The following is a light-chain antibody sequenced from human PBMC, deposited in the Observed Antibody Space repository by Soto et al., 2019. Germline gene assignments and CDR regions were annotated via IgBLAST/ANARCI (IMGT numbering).Light chain of an antibody. CDR1: QSVSSE. J-gene: IGKJ1*01. Sequence: EIVLAQSPGTLSVSPGDRATLSCWASQSVSSELAWYQQKPGQAPRLLIYGASSRATGIPDRFSGSGSGTDFTLTISRLEPEDFAVYDGQQYDYSPRTFGQGTKVDIK. CDR3: QQYDYSPRT. V-gene: IGKV3-20*01. CDR2: GAS.